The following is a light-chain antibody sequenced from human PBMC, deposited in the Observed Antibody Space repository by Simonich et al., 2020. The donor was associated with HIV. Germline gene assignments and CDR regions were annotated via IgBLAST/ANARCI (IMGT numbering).Light chain of an antibody. CDR2: DVT. CDR1: SSDIGGYNY. CDR3: CSYTSTSNVV. V-gene: IGLV2-14*03. J-gene: IGLJ2*01. Sequence: QSALTQPASVSGSPGQSITISCTGTSSDIGGYNYVSWYHQHPGKAPKLIIYDVTTRPSGVSDRFSGSKSGNTASLTISGLQAEDEADYYCCSYTSTSNVVFGGGTELTVL.